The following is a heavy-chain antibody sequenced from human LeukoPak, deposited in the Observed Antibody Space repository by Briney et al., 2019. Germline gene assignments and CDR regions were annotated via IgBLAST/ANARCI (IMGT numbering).Heavy chain of an antibody. CDR3: AKEFYFATAV. CDR1: GFTFSTYA. CDR2: ISGSGGST. Sequence: GGSLRLSCAASGFTFSTYAMSWVRQSPGKGLEWVSTISGSGGSTYYADSVKGRFAISRDNSKNALYLQMNSLRAEDTAVYYCAKEFYFATAVWGQGTTVTVS. J-gene: IGHJ6*02. D-gene: IGHD2-15*01. V-gene: IGHV3-23*01.